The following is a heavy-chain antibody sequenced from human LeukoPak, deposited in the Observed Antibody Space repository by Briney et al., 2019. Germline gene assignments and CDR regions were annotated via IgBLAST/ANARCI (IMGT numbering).Heavy chain of an antibody. Sequence: ASVKVSCKASGGTFSSYAISWVRQAPGQGLEWMGGIIPIFGTANYAQKFQGRVTITTDESTSTAYMELSSLRSEDTAVYYCAPGRRYCSSTSCSDYYYMDVWGKGTTVTVSS. CDR2: IIPIFGTA. J-gene: IGHJ6*03. CDR1: GGTFSSYA. V-gene: IGHV1-69*05. CDR3: APGRRYCSSTSCSDYYYMDV. D-gene: IGHD2-2*01.